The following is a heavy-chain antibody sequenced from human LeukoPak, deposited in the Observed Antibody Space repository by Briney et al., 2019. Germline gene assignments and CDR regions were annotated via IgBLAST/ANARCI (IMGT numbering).Heavy chain of an antibody. CDR3: AKEYLSGFDP. Sequence: PGRSLRLSCTASGFTFSSYGMHWVRQAPGKGLEGVAIISHDGNNKYYADSVKGRFTISRDNPKNTLYLQMNSLRAEDTAVYYCAKEYLSGFDPWGQGTLVTVSS. V-gene: IGHV3-30*18. J-gene: IGHJ5*02. CDR1: GFTFSSYG. D-gene: IGHD1-14*01. CDR2: ISHDGNNK.